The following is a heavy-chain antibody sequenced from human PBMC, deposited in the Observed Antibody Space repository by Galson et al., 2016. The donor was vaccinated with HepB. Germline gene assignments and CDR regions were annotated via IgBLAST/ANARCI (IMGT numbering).Heavy chain of an antibody. CDR1: GFSFSSYW. J-gene: IGHJ3*02. Sequence: SLRLSCAASGFSFSSYWMSWVRQAPGKGLVWVANIKQDGSETYYGDFVKGRFTISRDNAKRSLFLEMNSVRVEDTALYYCARNYDTSGYYRPAFDMWGHGTMVTVSS. D-gene: IGHD3-22*01. V-gene: IGHV3-7*01. CDR2: IKQDGSET. CDR3: ARNYDTSGYYRPAFDM.